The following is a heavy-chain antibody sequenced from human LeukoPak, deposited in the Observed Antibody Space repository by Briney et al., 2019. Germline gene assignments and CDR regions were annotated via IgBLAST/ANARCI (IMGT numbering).Heavy chain of an antibody. J-gene: IGHJ4*02. V-gene: IGHV3-33*01. CDR1: GFTFSSYG. Sequence: GGSLRLSCAASGFTFSSYGMHWVRQAPGKGLEWVAVIWYDGSNKYYADSVKGRFTISRDNSKSTLYLQMNSLRAEDTAVYYCARVPRYGYVDYWGQGTLVTVSS. D-gene: IGHD5-18*01. CDR2: IWYDGSNK. CDR3: ARVPRYGYVDY.